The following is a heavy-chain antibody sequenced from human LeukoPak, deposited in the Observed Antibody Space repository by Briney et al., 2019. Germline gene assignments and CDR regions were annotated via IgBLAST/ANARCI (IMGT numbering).Heavy chain of an antibody. CDR2: ISGSGGRR. J-gene: IGHJ6*02. CDR3: AKGMGSDWFLSHDYFYYGLDV. V-gene: IGHV3-23*01. CDR1: GFTSSTYA. D-gene: IGHD6-19*01. Sequence: GGSLRLSCSASGFTSSTYALSWVRQAPGKGLEWVSVISGSGGRRYYVDSVKGRFTISRDSSQTTLYLQMNSLRVEDTAVYYCAKGMGSDWFLSHDYFYYGLDVWGQGTTVTVSS.